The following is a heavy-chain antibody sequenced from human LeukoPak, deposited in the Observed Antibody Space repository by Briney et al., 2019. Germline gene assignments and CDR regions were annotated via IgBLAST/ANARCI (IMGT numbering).Heavy chain of an antibody. Sequence: SETLSLTFAVYGGSFSGYYWSWIRQPPGKGLEWIGEINHSGSTNYNPSLKSRVTISVDTSKNQFSLKLSSVTAADTAVYYCARGRYSSGLDYWGQGTLVTVSS. CDR2: INHSGST. V-gene: IGHV4-34*01. CDR1: GGSFSGYY. D-gene: IGHD6-19*01. CDR3: ARGRYSSGLDY. J-gene: IGHJ4*02.